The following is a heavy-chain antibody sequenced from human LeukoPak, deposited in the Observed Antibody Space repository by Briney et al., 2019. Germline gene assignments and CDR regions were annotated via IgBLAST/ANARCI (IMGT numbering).Heavy chain of an antibody. D-gene: IGHD3-16*02. CDR3: ARYVWGSYPTFEDY. J-gene: IGHJ4*02. Sequence: SETLSLTCAVYGGSFSSYYWSWIRQPPGKGLEWIGYIYYSGSTNYNPSLKSRVTISVDTSKNQFSLKLSSVTAADTAVYYCARYVWGSYPTFEDYWGQGTLVTVSS. V-gene: IGHV4-59*01. CDR1: GGSFSSYY. CDR2: IYYSGST.